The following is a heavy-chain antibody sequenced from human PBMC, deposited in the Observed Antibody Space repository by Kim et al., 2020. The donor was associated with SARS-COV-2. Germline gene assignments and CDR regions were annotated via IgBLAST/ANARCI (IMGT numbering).Heavy chain of an antibody. J-gene: IGHJ5*02. Sequence: GGSLRLSCAASGFTFSSYGMHWVRQAPGKGLEWVAVISYDGSNKYYADSVKGRFTISRDNSKNTLYLQMNSLRAEDTAVYYCAKGSGSYWGDWFDPWGQGTLVTVSS. CDR1: GFTFSSYG. CDR2: ISYDGSNK. CDR3: AKGSGSYWGDWFDP. V-gene: IGHV3-30*18. D-gene: IGHD1-26*01.